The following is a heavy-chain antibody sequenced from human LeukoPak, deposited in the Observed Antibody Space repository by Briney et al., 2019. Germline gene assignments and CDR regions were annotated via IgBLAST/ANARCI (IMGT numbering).Heavy chain of an antibody. CDR2: IIPIFGTA. D-gene: IGHD1-7*01. CDR1: GGTFSSYA. J-gene: IGHJ5*02. V-gene: IGHV1-69*05. CDR3: ARVKAAGTTRWFDP. Sequence: SVKVSCKASGGTFSSYAISWVRQAPGQGLEWMGRIIPIFGTANYAQKFQGRVTITTDESTSTAYMELSSLRSEDTAVYYCARVKAAGTTRWFDPWGQGTLVTVSS.